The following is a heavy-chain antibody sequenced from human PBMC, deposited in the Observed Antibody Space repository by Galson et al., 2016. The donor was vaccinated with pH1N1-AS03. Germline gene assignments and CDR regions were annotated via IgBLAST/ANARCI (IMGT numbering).Heavy chain of an antibody. V-gene: IGHV1-46*01. Sequence: SVKVSCKASGCTFTNYNIYWVRQAPGQGLEWMGKINPSGGSTSYAQKFQGRVTVTRDTSTSTVYMELSSLRFEDTAVYYCARGAGYLWGQGTLVTVSS. D-gene: IGHD2-15*01. CDR3: ARGAGYL. CDR2: INPSGGST. CDR1: GCTFTNYN. J-gene: IGHJ4*02.